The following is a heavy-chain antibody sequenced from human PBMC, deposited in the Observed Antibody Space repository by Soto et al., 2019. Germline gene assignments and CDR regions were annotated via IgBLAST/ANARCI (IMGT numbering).Heavy chain of an antibody. CDR3: VRRHVSATGIDCFDP. D-gene: IGHD6-13*01. J-gene: IGHJ5*02. CDR1: GYTFTRYS. V-gene: IGHV1-3*01. CDR2: INAANSDT. Sequence: GASVKVSCKASGYTFTRYSIHWVRQAPGQRLEGVGWINAANSDTKYSPKFQGRVTITRDTSASTAYMELSSLRSEDTAVYYCVRRHVSATGIDCFDPWGQGTRVTVSS.